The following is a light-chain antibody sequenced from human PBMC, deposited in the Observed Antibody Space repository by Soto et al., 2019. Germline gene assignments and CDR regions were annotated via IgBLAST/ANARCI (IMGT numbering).Light chain of an antibody. CDR3: QQCNDWPHT. J-gene: IGKJ2*01. V-gene: IGKV3-15*01. CDR1: QSVSSN. CDR2: GAF. Sequence: EIVMTQSPATLSVSPGERATLSCRASQSVSSNLAWYQQKPGQAPRLLIYGAFTRATGIPARFSGRGSGTEFTLTISSLQSEACAVYYCQQCNDWPHTFGQGTKLEI.